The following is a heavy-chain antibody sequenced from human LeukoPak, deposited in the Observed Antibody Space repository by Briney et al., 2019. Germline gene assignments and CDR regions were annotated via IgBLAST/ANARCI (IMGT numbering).Heavy chain of an antibody. D-gene: IGHD1-14*01. CDR1: GYTFTGYY. V-gene: IGHV1-2*02. J-gene: IGHJ6*03. CDR3: ARCGNPSPYYYYYYMDV. Sequence: ASVKVSCKASGYTFTGYYMHWVRQAPGQGLEWMGWINPNSGGTNYAQKFQGRVTMTRDTSISTAYMELSRLRSDDTAVYYCARCGNPSPYYYYYYMDVWGKGTTVTVSS. CDR2: INPNSGGT.